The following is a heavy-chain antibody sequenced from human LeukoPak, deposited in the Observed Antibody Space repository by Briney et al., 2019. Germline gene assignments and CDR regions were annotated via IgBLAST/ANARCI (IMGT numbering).Heavy chain of an antibody. J-gene: IGHJ4*02. CDR2: IYTSGST. V-gene: IGHV4-4*07. D-gene: IGHD3-10*01. CDR1: GGSISSYY. CDR3: AREGDYYGSGGSSVY. Sequence: PSETLSLTCTVSGGSISSYYWSWIRQPAGKGLEWIGRIYTSGSTNYNPSLKSRVTMSVDTSKNQFSLKLSSVTAADTAVYYCAREGDYYGSGGSSVYWGQGTLVTVSS.